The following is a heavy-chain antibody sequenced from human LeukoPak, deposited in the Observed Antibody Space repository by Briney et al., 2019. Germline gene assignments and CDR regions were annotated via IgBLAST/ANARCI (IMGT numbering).Heavy chain of an antibody. CDR2: ISGSGGST. D-gene: IGHD3-3*01. CDR1: GFTFGSYA. V-gene: IGHV3-23*01. J-gene: IGHJ4*02. CDR3: APVSGPVYFSY. Sequence: GGSLRLSCAASGFTFGSYAMSWVRQAPGKGLEWVSAISGSGGSTYYADSVKGRFTISRDNSKNTLYLQMNSLRAEDTAVYYCAPVSGPVYFSYWGQGTLVTVSS.